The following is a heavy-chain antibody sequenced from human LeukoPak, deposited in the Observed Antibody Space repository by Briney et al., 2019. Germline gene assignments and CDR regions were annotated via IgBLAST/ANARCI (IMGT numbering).Heavy chain of an antibody. V-gene: IGHV3-23*01. CDR2: ISGSGGST. CDR1: GFTFSSYA. D-gene: IGHD5-18*01. CDR3: AKSKDGYSYNDAFDI. Sequence: GGSLRLSCAASGFTFSSYAMSWVRQAPGNGLEWVSAISGSGGSTYYADSVKGRFTISRDNSKNTLYLQMNSLRAEDTAVYYCAKSKDGYSYNDAFDIWGQGTMVTVSS. J-gene: IGHJ3*02.